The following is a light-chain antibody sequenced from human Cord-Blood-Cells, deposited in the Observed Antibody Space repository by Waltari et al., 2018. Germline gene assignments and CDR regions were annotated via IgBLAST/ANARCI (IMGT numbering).Light chain of an antibody. V-gene: IGLV2-11*01. J-gene: IGLJ2*01. CDR1: SSVVGGYNY. CDR3: CSYAGSYTWV. CDR2: DVS. Sequence: QSALTQPRSVSGSPGQSVTISCTGTSSVVGGYNYVSWYQQHPGKAPKLMIYDVSKRPSGVPDRFSGSKSGNTAGLTISGLQAEDAADYYCCSYAGSYTWVFGGGTKLTVL.